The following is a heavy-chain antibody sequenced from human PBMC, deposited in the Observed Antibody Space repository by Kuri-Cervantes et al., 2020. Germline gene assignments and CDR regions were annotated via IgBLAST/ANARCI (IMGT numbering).Heavy chain of an antibody. CDR3: AIPIGGSYGEEI. V-gene: IGHV3-23*01. Sequence: GGSLRLSCAASGFTFSSYAMSWVRQAPGKGLEWVSAISGSGGSTYYADSVKGRFTISRDNSKNTLYLQMNSLRAEDTAVYYCAIPIGGSYGEEIWGQGTMVTVSS. CDR2: ISGSGGST. D-gene: IGHD1-26*01. J-gene: IGHJ3*02. CDR1: GFTFSSYA.